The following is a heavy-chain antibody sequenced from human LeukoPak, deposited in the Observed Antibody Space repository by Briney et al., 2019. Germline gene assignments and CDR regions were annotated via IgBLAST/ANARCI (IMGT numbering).Heavy chain of an antibody. CDR1: GGSISSSSYY. Sequence: SETLSLTCTVSGGSISSSSYYWGWTRQPPGKGLEWIGSLYYGGRTYYNPSLKSRVTISVDTSKNQFSLRLSSVTAADTAVYYCAMTTVTTFFSASDDSWGQGTLVTVSS. J-gene: IGHJ4*02. CDR2: LYYGGRT. V-gene: IGHV4-39*01. CDR3: AMTTVTTFFSASDDS. D-gene: IGHD4-17*01.